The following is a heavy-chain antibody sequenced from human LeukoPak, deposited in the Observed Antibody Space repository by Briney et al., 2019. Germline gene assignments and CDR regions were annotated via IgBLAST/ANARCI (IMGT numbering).Heavy chain of an antibody. D-gene: IGHD2/OR15-2a*01. CDR1: GGSITNYY. J-gene: IGHJ4*02. Sequence: SETLSLTCTVSGGSITNYYSTWIRQPPGKGLGWSGYIYYSGSTNYNPSLRSRVTISLDTPKTQFSLRLRSLTAADTAVYYCARRRAVPGFYYFDYWGPGTLVTVSS. CDR3: ARRRAVPGFYYFDY. CDR2: IYYSGST. V-gene: IGHV4-59*08.